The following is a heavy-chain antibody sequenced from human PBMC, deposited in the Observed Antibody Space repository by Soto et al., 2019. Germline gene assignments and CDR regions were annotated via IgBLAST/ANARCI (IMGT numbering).Heavy chain of an antibody. CDR2: INSDGSIT. V-gene: IGHV3-74*01. J-gene: IGHJ4*02. D-gene: IGHD3-16*02. CDR1: GFTFSSYW. Sequence: GGSLRLSCAASGFTFSSYWMHWVRQVPEKGLVWVSRINSDGSITNYADAVKGRFTISRDNVKNTLYLQMNSLRAEDTAVYYCVRYPRSVGGSYRPDYWGQGTLVTVSS. CDR3: VRYPRSVGGSYRPDY.